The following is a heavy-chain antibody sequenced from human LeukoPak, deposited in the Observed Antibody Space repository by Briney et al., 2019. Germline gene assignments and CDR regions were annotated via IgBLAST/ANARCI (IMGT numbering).Heavy chain of an antibody. CDR1: GGSISSGSHY. J-gene: IGHJ5*02. CDR2: IYYSGNT. Sequence: SETLSLTCTVSGGSISSGSHYWGWIRQPPARGREWIGNIYYSGNTYYNPSLKSRVTMSVAPSQNQFSLQLSSVTAADTAVYYCACTLGFCRSGASCYVPFAPWGQGTQVTVSS. CDR3: ACTLGFCRSGASCYVPFAP. D-gene: IGHD2-15*01. V-gene: IGHV4-39*01.